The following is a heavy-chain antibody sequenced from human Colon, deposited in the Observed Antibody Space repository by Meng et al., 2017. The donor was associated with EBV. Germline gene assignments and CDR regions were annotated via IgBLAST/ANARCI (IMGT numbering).Heavy chain of an antibody. V-gene: IGHV4-39*07. Sequence: QRQESGPGLLKPSETLSLSCSVSGDSITTNGYDWGWIRQSPGKRLEWIGSIFYSGNTYFNPSLKTRVTISVDTSKNQFSLKLSSVTAADTAIYYCARERGGVTRDFDSWGQGALVTVSS. CDR2: IFYSGNT. CDR3: ARERGGVTRDFDS. CDR1: GDSITTNGYD. D-gene: IGHD3-16*01. J-gene: IGHJ4*02.